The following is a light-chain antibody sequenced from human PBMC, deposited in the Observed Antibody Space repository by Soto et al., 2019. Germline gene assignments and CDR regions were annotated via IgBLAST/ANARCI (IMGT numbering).Light chain of an antibody. CDR3: SSYTGRRTYV. J-gene: IGLJ1*01. CDR2: DVN. Sequence: QSVLTQPASVSGSPGQSITISCTGTSTDIGDHNSVSWYQQHPGKAPELLIYDVNGRPTGVSHRFSGSKSGNTASLSFSGFQLDDETDYSCSSYTGRRTYVFGSGTKLT. CDR1: STDIGDHNS. V-gene: IGLV2-14*03.